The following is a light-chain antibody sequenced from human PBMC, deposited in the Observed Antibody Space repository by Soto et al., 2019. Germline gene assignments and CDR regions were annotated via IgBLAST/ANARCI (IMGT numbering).Light chain of an antibody. Sequence: EIVLTQSPATLSLSPGERATLSCRASRGVSANYLAWYQQKPGQAPTLLIYGAYIRADGIQDRFSGSGSGTDFTLTIRSLQSEDFAVYYCKQYYNWPITFGKGTRLEIK. J-gene: IGKJ5*01. CDR3: KQYYNWPIT. CDR1: RGVSANY. CDR2: GAY. V-gene: IGKV3D-7*01.